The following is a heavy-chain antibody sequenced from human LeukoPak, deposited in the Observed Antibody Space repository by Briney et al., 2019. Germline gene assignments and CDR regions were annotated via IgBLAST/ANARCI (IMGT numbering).Heavy chain of an antibody. V-gene: IGHV4-38-2*01. J-gene: IGHJ4*02. CDR1: GYSISSGYY. Sequence: SETLSLTCAVSGYSISSGYYWGWIRQPPGKGLEWIGSIYHSGSTYYNPSLKSRVTISVDTSKNQFSLKLSSVTAADTAVYYCARASRYSGPRAFDYWGQGTLVTVSS. D-gene: IGHD5-12*01. CDR3: ARASRYSGPRAFDY. CDR2: IYHSGST.